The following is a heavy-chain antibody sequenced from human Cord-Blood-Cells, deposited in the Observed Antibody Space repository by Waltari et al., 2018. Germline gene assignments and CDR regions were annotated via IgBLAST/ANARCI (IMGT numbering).Heavy chain of an antibody. J-gene: IGHJ2*01. CDR3: ARRGGDAYWYFDL. CDR1: GYSFTRSW. D-gene: IGHD2-21*02. Sequence: EVQLVQSGAEVKKQGESLKLSSKGSGYSFTRSWICWVTQMPGKGLEWMGIIYPGDSDTRYSPSFQGQVTISADKSISTAYLQWSSLKASDTAMYYCARRGGDAYWYFDLWGRGTLVTVSS. V-gene: IGHV5-51*03. CDR2: IYPGDSDT.